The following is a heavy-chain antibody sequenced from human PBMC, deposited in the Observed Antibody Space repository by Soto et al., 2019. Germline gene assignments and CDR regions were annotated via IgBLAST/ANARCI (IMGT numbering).Heavy chain of an antibody. CDR1: GYTFTSYA. CDR2: INAGNGNT. V-gene: IGHV1-3*01. Sequence: ASVKVSCKASGYTFTSYAMHWVRQAPGQRLEWMGWINAGNGNTKYSQKFQGRVTITRDTSASTAYMELSSLRSEDTAVYYCARFPASYYDSSGYYYDDYWGQGTLVTVSS. CDR3: ARFPASYYDSSGYYYDDY. J-gene: IGHJ4*02. D-gene: IGHD3-22*01.